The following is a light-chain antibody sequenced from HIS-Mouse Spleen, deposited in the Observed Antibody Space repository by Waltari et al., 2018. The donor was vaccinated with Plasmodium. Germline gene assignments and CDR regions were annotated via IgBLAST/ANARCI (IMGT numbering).Light chain of an antibody. CDR2: EDS. CDR1: ALPKKY. Sequence: SYELTQPPSVSVSPGQTARITCSGDALPKKYAYWYQQKSGQAPVLVIYEDSKRPSGIPGRFCGSSSGKRATLTIRGAQVEDEADYYCYSTDSSGNHRVFGGGTKLTVL. V-gene: IGLV3-10*01. J-gene: IGLJ3*02. CDR3: YSTDSSGNHRV.